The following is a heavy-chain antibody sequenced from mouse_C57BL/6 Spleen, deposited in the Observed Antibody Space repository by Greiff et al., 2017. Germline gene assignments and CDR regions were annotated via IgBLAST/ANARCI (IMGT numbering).Heavy chain of an antibody. CDR1: GFSLTSYA. D-gene: IGHD1-1*01. CDR2: IWTGGGT. J-gene: IGHJ1*03. CDR3: ARNFGTTVVEPHWYFDV. V-gene: IGHV2-9-1*01. Sequence: VQGVESGPGLVAPSQSLSITCTVSGFSLTSYAISWVRQPPGKGLEWLGVIWTGGGTNYNSALKSRLSISKDNSKSQVFLKMNSLQTDDTARYYCARNFGTTVVEPHWYFDVWGTGTTVTVSS.